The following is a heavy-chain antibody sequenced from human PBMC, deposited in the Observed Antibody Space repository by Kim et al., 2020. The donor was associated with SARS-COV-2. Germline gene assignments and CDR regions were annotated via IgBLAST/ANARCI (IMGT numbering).Heavy chain of an antibody. Sequence: SETLSLTCTVSGGSISSYYWSWIRQPPGKGLEWIGYIYYSGSTNYNPSLKSRVTISVDTSKNQFSLKLYSLTAADTAVYYCAKTYSSGWHASDIWGQGTMVTVSS. CDR1: GGSISSYY. J-gene: IGHJ3*02. V-gene: IGHV4-59*01. CDR3: AKTYSSGWHASDI. CDR2: IYYSGST. D-gene: IGHD6-19*01.